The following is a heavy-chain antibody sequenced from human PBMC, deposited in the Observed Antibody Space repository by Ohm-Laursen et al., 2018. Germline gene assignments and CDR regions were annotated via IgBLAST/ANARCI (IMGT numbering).Heavy chain of an antibody. CDR3: ARVLRKSGVLSYSSGWYSRNWFDP. J-gene: IGHJ5*02. D-gene: IGHD6-19*01. CDR2: INHSGST. CDR1: GGSFSGYY. Sequence: SDTLSLTCAVYGGSFSGYYWSWIRQPPGKGLEWIGEINHSGSTNYSPSLKSRVTISVDTSKNQFSLKLSSVTAADTAVYYCARVLRKSGVLSYSSGWYSRNWFDPWGQGTLVTVSS. V-gene: IGHV4-34*01.